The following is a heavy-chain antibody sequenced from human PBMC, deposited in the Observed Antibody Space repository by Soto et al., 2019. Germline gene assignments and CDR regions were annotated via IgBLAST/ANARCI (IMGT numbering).Heavy chain of an antibody. D-gene: IGHD2-8*01. CDR1: GFSFSRYG. CDR3: AKDPWDSTNGICYGMDV. J-gene: IGHJ6*02. V-gene: IGHV3-30*18. CDR2: ISYGGSDK. Sequence: QVKVVESGGGGVQPGRSLRLSGVASGFSFSRYGMHWVRRAPGKGLEWVAVISYGGSDKKYADSVKGRFTISRDNSKNTLYLQMNSLRLEDTAVYYRAKDPWDSTNGICYGMDVWGQGTTVTVSS.